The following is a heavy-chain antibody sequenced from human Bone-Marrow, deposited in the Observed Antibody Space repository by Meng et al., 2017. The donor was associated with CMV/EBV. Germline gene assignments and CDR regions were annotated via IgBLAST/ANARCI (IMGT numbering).Heavy chain of an antibody. D-gene: IGHD2-2*01. CDR2: ISSSSSYI. J-gene: IGHJ4*02. V-gene: IGHV3-21*01. CDR1: GFTFSSYS. Sequence: GESLKISCAASGFTFSSYSMNWVRQAPGKGLEWVSSISSSSSYIYYADSVKGRFTISRDNAKNSLYLQMNSLRAEDTAVYYCAKDSSYQGYCDSPRCSGFDNWGRGTLVTVSS. CDR3: AKDSSYQGYCDSPRCSGFDN.